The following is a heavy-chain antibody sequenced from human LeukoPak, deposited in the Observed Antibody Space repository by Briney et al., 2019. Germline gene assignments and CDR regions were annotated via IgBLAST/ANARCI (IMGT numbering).Heavy chain of an antibody. CDR3: TTETRVDY. J-gene: IGHJ4*02. V-gene: IGHV3-15*01. CDR2: MKSQVDGGTT. CDR1: GFTFSNLW. D-gene: IGHD4-11*01. Sequence: PGGSLRLSCVVSGFTFSNLWMTWVRQAPGKGLEWVGRMKSQVDGGTTDYATPVKGRFTISRDDSKNTLYLQMNSLKTEDTAVYYCTTETRVDYWGQGTLVTVSS.